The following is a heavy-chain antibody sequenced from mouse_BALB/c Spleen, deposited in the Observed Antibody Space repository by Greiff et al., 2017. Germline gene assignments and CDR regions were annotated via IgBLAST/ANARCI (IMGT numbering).Heavy chain of an antibody. CDR1: GFTFSSYA. V-gene: IGHV5-9-4*01. D-gene: IGHD1-1*01. CDR3: ARARMTTVVEGYFDV. Sequence: EVQGVEPGGGLVKPGGSLKLSCAASGFTFSSYAMSWVRQSPEKRLEWVAEISSGGSYTYYPDTVTGRFTISRDNAKNTLYLEMSSLRSEDTAMYYCARARMTTVVEGYFDVWGAGTTVTVSS. J-gene: IGHJ1*01. CDR2: ISSGGSYT.